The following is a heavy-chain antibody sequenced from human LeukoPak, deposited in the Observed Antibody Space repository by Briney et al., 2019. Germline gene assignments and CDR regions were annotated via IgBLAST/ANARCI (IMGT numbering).Heavy chain of an antibody. D-gene: IGHD6-19*01. J-gene: IGHJ2*01. Sequence: GGSLRLSCAASGFTFSSYWMSWVRQAPGKGLKWVANIKQDGSEKYYVDSVKGRFTISRDNAKNSLYLQMNSLRAEDTAVYYCATRSSYSSGWYAGYFDLWGRGTLVTVSS. CDR3: ATRSSYSSGWYAGYFDL. CDR1: GFTFSSYW. CDR2: IKQDGSEK. V-gene: IGHV3-7*01.